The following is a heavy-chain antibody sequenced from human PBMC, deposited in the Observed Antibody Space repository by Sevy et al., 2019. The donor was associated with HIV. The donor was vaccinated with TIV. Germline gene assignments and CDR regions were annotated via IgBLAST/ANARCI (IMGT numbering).Heavy chain of an antibody. CDR2: ITPFNGNT. Sequence: ASVEVACKASGYTFTYHYLHWVRQAPGQALEWMGWITPFNGNTNYAQKFQDRVTITRDRFMSTVYMELSSLRCEDTAMYYWATIVNWNDSIETAFDIWGQGTMVTVSS. J-gene: IGHJ3*02. CDR3: ATIVNWNDSIETAFDI. CDR1: GYTFTYHY. D-gene: IGHD1-20*01. V-gene: IGHV1-45*02.